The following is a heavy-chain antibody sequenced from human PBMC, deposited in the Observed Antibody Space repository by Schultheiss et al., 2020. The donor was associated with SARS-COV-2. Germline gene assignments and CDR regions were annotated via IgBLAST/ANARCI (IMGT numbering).Heavy chain of an antibody. D-gene: IGHD3-3*01. CDR2: ISSSSSYI. CDR1: GFTSSSYS. Sequence: GASLKISCAASGFTSSSYSMNWVRQAPGKGLEWVSSISSSSSYIYYADSVKGRFTISRDNAKNSLYLQMNSLRAEDTAVYYCARWGTITIFGVVIVQAFDIWGQGTMVTVSS. CDR3: ARWGTITIFGVVIVQAFDI. V-gene: IGHV3-21*01. J-gene: IGHJ3*02.